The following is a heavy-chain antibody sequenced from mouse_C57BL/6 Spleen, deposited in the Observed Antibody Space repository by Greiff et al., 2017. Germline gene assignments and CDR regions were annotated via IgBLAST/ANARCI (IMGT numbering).Heavy chain of an antibody. Sequence: VQLQQSGPELVKPGASVKISCKASGYAFSSSWMNWVKQRPGKGLEWIGRIYPGDGDTNYNGKFKGKATLTADKSSSTAYMQLSSLTSEDSAVYFCARGYAMGYWGQGTSVTVSS. CDR2: IYPGDGDT. J-gene: IGHJ4*01. V-gene: IGHV1-82*01. CDR3: ARGYAMGY. CDR1: GYAFSSSW.